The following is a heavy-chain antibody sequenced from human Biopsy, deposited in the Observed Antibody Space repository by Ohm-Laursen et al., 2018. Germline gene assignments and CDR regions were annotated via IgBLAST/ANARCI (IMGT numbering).Heavy chain of an antibody. J-gene: IGHJ5*02. CDR3: GRAVRNQLLNGP. CDR1: GYTFTSYD. D-gene: IGHD1-7*01. Sequence: GASVKVSCKASGYTFTSYDITWVRQASGQGPEWIGWLNPVSGNSNFGQKFRGRVTVTSDTSISTAYMELSGLTSDDTATYYCGRAVRNQLLNGPWGQGTLVTVTS. V-gene: IGHV1-8*01. CDR2: LNPVSGNS.